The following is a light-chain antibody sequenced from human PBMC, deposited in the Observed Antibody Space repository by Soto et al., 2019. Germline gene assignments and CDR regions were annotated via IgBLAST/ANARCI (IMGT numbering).Light chain of an antibody. CDR2: GAS. Sequence: EIVLTQSPVTVSLSPGERATLSCRASQTVGSSFLAWLQHKPGQAPRLLIYGASTRATGIPDRFSGSGSGTDFTLTISRLEPEDFAVYYCHQYGSSQTFGQGTKVDIK. V-gene: IGKV3-20*01. CDR3: HQYGSSQT. J-gene: IGKJ1*01. CDR1: QTVGSSF.